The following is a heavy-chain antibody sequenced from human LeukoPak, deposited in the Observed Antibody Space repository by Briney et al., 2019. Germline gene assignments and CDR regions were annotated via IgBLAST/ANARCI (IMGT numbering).Heavy chain of an antibody. V-gene: IGHV3-11*04. D-gene: IGHD5-18*01. J-gene: IGHJ3*02. CDR1: RFTFSDYY. Sequence: GGSLRLSCAASRFTFSDYYMSWIRQAPGKGLERVSYISSSGSTIYYADSVKGRFTISRDNAKNSLYLQMNSLRAEDTAVYYCANGRYSYGYKNAFDIWGQGTMVTVSS. CDR2: ISSSGSTI. CDR3: ANGRYSYGYKNAFDI.